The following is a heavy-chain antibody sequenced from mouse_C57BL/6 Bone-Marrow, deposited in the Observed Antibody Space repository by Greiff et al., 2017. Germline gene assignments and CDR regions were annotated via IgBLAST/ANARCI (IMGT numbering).Heavy chain of an antibody. Sequence: QVQLQQSGAELARPGASVKLSCKASGYTFTSYGIGWVKQRAGQGLEWIGEIYPRSGNTYYNEKFKGKATLTAEKSSSTAYMELRSLTSEDSAVYFCARSFRVAYWGRGTRVTVSA. CDR1: GYTFTSYG. J-gene: IGHJ3*01. CDR2: IYPRSGNT. CDR3: ARSFRVAY. V-gene: IGHV1-81*01.